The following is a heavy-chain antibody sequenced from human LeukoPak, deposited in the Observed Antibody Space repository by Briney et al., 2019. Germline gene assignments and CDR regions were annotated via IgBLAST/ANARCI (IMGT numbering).Heavy chain of an antibody. CDR1: GLTFDDYA. V-gene: IGHV3-9*01. D-gene: IGHD6-19*01. CDR2: ISWNSDRI. CDR3: ATFSTPKPHNSCWRDY. J-gene: IGHJ4*02. Sequence: GGSLRLSCAASGLTFDDYAMHWVRQAPGKGLEWVSSISWNSDRIAYADSVKGRFTISRDNAKNSLYLQMNSLRAEDSALYCCATFSTPKPHNSCWRDYWGQGTLVAVSS.